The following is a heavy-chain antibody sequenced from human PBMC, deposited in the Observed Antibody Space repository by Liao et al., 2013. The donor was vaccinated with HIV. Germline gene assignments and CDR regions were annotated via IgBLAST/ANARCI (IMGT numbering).Heavy chain of an antibody. V-gene: IGHV4-61*02. CDR3: ARDIGAGYFDL. CDR2: IYSSGST. CDR1: GGSIGSGSYL. J-gene: IGHJ2*01. Sequence: QVQMQESGPGLVKPSQTLSLTCTVSGGSIGSGSYLWTWIRQPAGRGLECIGRIYSSGSTNFNPSLKRRVTISVDTSKNQFSLRLYSVTAADTAVYYCARDIGAGYFDLWGRGTLVTVSS.